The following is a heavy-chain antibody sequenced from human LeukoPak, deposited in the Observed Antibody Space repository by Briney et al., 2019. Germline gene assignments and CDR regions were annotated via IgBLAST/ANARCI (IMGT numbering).Heavy chain of an antibody. CDR2: ISGSGGSK. CDR1: GFTFSSYA. D-gene: IGHD2-21*02. V-gene: IGHV3-23*01. J-gene: IGHJ4*02. Sequence: PGGSLRLSCAASGFTFSSYAMSWVRRAPGKGLEWVSAISGSGGSKYYADSVKGRFTISRDNSKNTLYLQMNSLRAEDTAVYYCAKGHSLVVVTAENYWGQGTLVTVSS. CDR3: AKGHSLVVVTAENY.